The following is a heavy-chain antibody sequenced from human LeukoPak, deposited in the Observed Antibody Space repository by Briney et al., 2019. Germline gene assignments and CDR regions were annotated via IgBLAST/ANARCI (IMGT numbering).Heavy chain of an antibody. CDR1: GFTFSSYA. Sequence: GGSLRLPFAASGFTFSSYAMSWVRQAPGKGLEWVSAISGSGGSTYYADSVKGRFTISRDNSKNTLYLQMNSLRAEDTAVYYCAKPPPYDSSGYYFDYWGQGTLVTVSS. CDR2: ISGSGGST. CDR3: AKPPPYDSSGYYFDY. V-gene: IGHV3-23*01. D-gene: IGHD3-22*01. J-gene: IGHJ4*02.